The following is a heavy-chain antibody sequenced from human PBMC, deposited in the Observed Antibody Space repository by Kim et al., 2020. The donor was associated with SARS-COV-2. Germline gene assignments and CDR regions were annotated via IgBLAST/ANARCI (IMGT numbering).Heavy chain of an antibody. V-gene: IGHV1-3*01. CDR3: AREAVAGSFDH. Sequence: NTRYAQKFQARVSITRDTSATTAYLERSGLRSEDTAVYYCAREAVAGSFDHWGQGTLVTVSS. CDR2: NT. J-gene: IGHJ4*02. D-gene: IGHD6-19*01.